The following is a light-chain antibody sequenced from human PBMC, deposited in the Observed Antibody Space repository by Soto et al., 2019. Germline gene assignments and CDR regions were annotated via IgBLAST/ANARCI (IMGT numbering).Light chain of an antibody. CDR3: QQYNNWPPIT. V-gene: IGKV3-15*01. CDR2: GAS. Sequence: EIVMTQSPATLSVSPGERATLTSRASQSVSSNLAWYQQKPGQAPRLLIYGASTRATGIPSRFSGSGSGTEFTLTISSLQSEDFAVYYCQQYNNWPPITFGQGTRLEIK. J-gene: IGKJ5*01. CDR1: QSVSSN.